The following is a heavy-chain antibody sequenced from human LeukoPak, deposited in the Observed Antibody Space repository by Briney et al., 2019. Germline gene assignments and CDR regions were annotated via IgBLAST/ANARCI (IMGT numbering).Heavy chain of an antibody. Sequence: SVKVSCKASGGTFSSYAISWVRQAPGQGLEWMGGTIPIFGTANYAQKFQGRVTITADESTSTAYMELSSLRSEDTAVYYCARSYSSSWTLDYWGQGTLVTVSS. CDR2: TIPIFGTA. D-gene: IGHD6-13*01. J-gene: IGHJ4*02. CDR3: ARSYSSSWTLDY. V-gene: IGHV1-69*13. CDR1: GGTFSSYA.